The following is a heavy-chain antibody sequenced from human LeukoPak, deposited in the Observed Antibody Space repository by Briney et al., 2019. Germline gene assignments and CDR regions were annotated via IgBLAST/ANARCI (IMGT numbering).Heavy chain of an antibody. CDR1: GFTFSSTT. J-gene: IGHJ4*02. CDR3: ARDRDRYFDH. D-gene: IGHD5-24*01. Sequence: GSLRLSCVASGFTFSSTTFNWVRQAPGKGLEWLSYITTTGRTISYADSVKGRFTMSRDNAKNSLYLQLSSLRAEDTAMYYCARDRDRYFDHWGQGTLVTVSS. V-gene: IGHV3-48*01. CDR2: ITTTGRTI.